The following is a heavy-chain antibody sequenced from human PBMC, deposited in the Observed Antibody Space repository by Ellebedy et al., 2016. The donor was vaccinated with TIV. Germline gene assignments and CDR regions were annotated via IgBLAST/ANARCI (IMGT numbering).Heavy chain of an antibody. Sequence: ASVKVSCXVSGYTLTELYMHWVRQAPGKGLEWMGGFDPEDGETIYAQKFQGRVTMTEDTSTDTAYMELSSLRSEDTAVYYCAMGLWFGRGGMDVWGQGTTVTASS. CDR2: FDPEDGET. J-gene: IGHJ6*02. CDR3: AMGLWFGRGGMDV. CDR1: GYTLTELY. D-gene: IGHD3-10*01. V-gene: IGHV1-24*01.